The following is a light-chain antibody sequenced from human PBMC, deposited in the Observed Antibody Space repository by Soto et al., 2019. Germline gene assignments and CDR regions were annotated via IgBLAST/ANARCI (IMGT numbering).Light chain of an antibody. V-gene: IGKV1-39*01. CDR3: QHRYDTSWT. Sequence: DIQMTQSPSSLSASVGDRVTITCRASQSISTNLPWYKQKPGKAPKLLIYASSSLQTGVPSRFTGSRSGKDFTLTISSLQPEDVATYYCQHRYDTSWTFGQGTKVEIK. CDR1: QSISTN. J-gene: IGKJ1*01. CDR2: ASS.